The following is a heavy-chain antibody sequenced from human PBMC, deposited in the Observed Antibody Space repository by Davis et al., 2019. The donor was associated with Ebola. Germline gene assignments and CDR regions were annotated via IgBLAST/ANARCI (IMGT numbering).Heavy chain of an antibody. V-gene: IGHV7-4-1*02. J-gene: IGHJ6*02. CDR2: INTNTGSP. CDR1: GYTFTSYA. Sequence: ASVKVSCKASGYTFTSYAMNWVRQAPGQGLEWMGWINTNTGSPTYAQGFTGRFVFSLDTSVSTAYLQISSLKAEDTAVYYCAREKGSIGGLFYYYYYGMDVWGQGTTVTVSS. D-gene: IGHD4-23*01. CDR3: AREKGSIGGLFYYYYYGMDV.